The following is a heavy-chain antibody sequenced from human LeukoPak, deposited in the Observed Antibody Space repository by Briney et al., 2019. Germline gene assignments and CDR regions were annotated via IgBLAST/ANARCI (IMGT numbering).Heavy chain of an antibody. J-gene: IGHJ5*02. Sequence: SGPTLVKPTQTLTLTCTFSGFSLTTSGAGVGWIRQPPGKALEWLAVIYWDDDKRYSPSLKSRLTITKDTSKNQVVLTMTNMDPVDTATYYCAHRDNLGNPGNWFDPWGQGTLVTVSS. CDR3: AHRDNLGNPGNWFDP. CDR2: IYWDDDK. CDR1: GFSLTTSGAG. D-gene: IGHD1-14*01. V-gene: IGHV2-5*02.